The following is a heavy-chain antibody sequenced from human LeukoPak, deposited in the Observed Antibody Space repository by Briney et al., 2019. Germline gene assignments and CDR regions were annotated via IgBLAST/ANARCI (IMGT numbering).Heavy chain of an antibody. CDR1: GFTFRTYG. J-gene: IGHJ4*02. CDR3: ARDENHYFDY. Sequence: PGGSLRLSCAASGFTFRTYGIHCVRQAPGKGREWVAVIWYDGSNKYYADFMKGRITISRDNSKNTVYLQMNSLRAEDTAVYFCARDENHYFDYWGQGTLVTVSS. CDR2: IWYDGSNK. V-gene: IGHV3-33*01.